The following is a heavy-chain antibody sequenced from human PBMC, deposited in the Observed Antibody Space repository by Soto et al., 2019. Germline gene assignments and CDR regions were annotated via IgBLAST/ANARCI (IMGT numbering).Heavy chain of an antibody. CDR1: GFTFSSYA. J-gene: IGHJ3*02. Sequence: PVGSLRLSCAASGFTFSSYAMHWVRQAPGKGLEWVAVISYDGSNKYYADSVKGRFTIPRDNSKNTLYLQMNSLRAEDTAVYYCARDATTDAFDIWGQGTMVTVSS. CDR2: ISYDGSNK. D-gene: IGHD1-26*01. V-gene: IGHV3-30-3*01. CDR3: ARDATTDAFDI.